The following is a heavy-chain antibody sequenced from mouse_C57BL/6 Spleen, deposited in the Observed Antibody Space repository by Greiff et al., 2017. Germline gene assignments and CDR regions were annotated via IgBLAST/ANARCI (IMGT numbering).Heavy chain of an antibody. J-gene: IGHJ1*03. D-gene: IGHD4-1*01. CDR1: GFTFSDYG. Sequence: EVQGVESGGGLVKPGGSLKLSCAASGFTFSDYGMHWVRQAPEKGLEWVAYISSGSSTIYYADKVKGRFTISRDNAKNTLCLQMTSLRSEDTAMYYCARRTGTGYFDVWGTGTTVTVSS. V-gene: IGHV5-17*01. CDR2: ISSGSSTI. CDR3: ARRTGTGYFDV.